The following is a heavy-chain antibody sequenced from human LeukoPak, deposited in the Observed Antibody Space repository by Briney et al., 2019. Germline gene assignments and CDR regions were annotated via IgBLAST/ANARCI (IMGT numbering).Heavy chain of an antibody. CDR3: ARWYCSSTSCLSPGGYYYMDV. Sequence: WASVKVSCKASGGTFSSYAISWVRQAPGQGLEWMGGIIPIFGTANYAQKFQGRVTITADESTSTAYMELSSLRSEDTAVYYCARWYCSSTSCLSPGGYYYMDVWGKGTTVTISS. J-gene: IGHJ6*03. V-gene: IGHV1-69*13. D-gene: IGHD2-2*01. CDR1: GGTFSSYA. CDR2: IIPIFGTA.